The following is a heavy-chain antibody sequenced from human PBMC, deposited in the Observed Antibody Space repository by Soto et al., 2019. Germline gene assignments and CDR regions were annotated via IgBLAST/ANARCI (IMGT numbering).Heavy chain of an antibody. CDR2: INPNGGST. CDR3: ARSAPYDY. V-gene: IGHV1-46*01. CDR1: GYTFTNYY. J-gene: IGHJ4*02. Sequence: QVQLMQSGAEVKKPGASVRVSCKASGYTFTNYYVHWVRQAPGQGLEWMGFINPNGGSTTYAQKFQGRFTVTTDTSTRTAYRPLSSLGSEDTAVFDCARSAPYDYWGQGTLVTVSS.